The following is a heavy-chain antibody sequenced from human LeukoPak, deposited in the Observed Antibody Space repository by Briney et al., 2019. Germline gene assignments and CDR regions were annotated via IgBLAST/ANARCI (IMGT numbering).Heavy chain of an antibody. CDR3: ARIQWLVRSLDY. CDR2: INHSGST. CDR1: GGSFSGYY. D-gene: IGHD6-19*01. Sequence: SGTLSLTCAVYGGSFSGYYWSWIRQPPGKGLEWIGEINHSGSTNYNPSLKSRVTISVDTSKNQFSLKLSSVTAADTAVYYCARIQWLVRSLDYWGQGTLVTVSS. J-gene: IGHJ4*02. V-gene: IGHV4-34*01.